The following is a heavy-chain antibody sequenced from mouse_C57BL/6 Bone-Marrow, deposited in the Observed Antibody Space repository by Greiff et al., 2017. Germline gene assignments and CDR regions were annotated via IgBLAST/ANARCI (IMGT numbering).Heavy chain of an antibody. CDR3: ARGRTGDFDY. Sequence: VQLQQPGAELVKPGASVKMSCKASGYTFPSYWITWVKQRPGQGLEWIGDIYPGSGSTNYNAKFKSKATLTVDTSSSTAYMQLSSLTSEDSAVYYCARGRTGDFDYWGQGTTLTVSS. CDR2: IYPGSGST. J-gene: IGHJ2*01. CDR1: GYTFPSYW. V-gene: IGHV1-55*01. D-gene: IGHD4-1*01.